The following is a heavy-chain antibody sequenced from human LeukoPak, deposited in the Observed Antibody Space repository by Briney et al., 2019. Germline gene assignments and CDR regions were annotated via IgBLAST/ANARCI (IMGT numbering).Heavy chain of an antibody. D-gene: IGHD6-19*01. J-gene: IGHJ3*02. CDR1: GGTFSSYA. CDR2: IIPILGIA. Sequence: ASVKVSCKASGGTFSSYAISWVRQAPGQVLEWMGRIIPILGIANYAQKFQGRVTITADKSTSTAYMELSSLRSEDTAVYYCAASLGGGYSSGWYAGDAFDIWGQGTTVTVSS. CDR3: AASLGGGYSSGWYAGDAFDI. V-gene: IGHV1-69*04.